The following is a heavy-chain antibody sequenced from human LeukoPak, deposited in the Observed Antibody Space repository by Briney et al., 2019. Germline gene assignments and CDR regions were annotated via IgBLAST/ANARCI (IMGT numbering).Heavy chain of an antibody. CDR2: IHYRGGT. CDR1: GGSITTGDYH. CDR3: ARYCTGSSSSYSFDY. V-gene: IGHV4-39*07. J-gene: IGHJ4*02. Sequence: SETLSLTCSVSGGSITTGDYHWSWVRQPPGKGLEWLATIHYRGGTYYNPALKSRVTISTDTSKNQFSLKLTSVTAADTALYYCARYCTGSSSSYSFDYWGQGTLVTVSS. D-gene: IGHD2-8*02.